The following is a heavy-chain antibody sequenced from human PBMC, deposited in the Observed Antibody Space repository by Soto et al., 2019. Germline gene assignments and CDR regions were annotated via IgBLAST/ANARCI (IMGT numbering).Heavy chain of an antibody. CDR3: AKCKSSSSYWYFDL. CDR2: ISGGGITT. V-gene: IGHV3-23*01. CDR1: GFTFSNYA. J-gene: IGHJ2*01. Sequence: EVQLLESGGGLVQPGGSLRLSCSASGFTFSNYAMSWVRQAPGKGLEWVSAISGGGITTYYADSVKGRFTISRDSSKNTLYLQMNSLRSEDTAVYYYAKCKSSSSYWYFDLWGRGTLVTVSS. D-gene: IGHD6-13*01.